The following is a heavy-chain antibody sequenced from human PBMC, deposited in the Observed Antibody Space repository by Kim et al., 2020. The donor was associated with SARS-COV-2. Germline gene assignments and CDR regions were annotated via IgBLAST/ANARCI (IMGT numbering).Heavy chain of an antibody. V-gene: IGHV5-51*01. J-gene: IGHJ4*02. D-gene: IGHD3-10*01. CDR3: ARHDYYGSGSPAFDY. Sequence: PPFQGQVTISADKSISTAYLQGSSLKASDTAMYYCARHDYYGSGSPAFDYWGQGTLVTVSS.